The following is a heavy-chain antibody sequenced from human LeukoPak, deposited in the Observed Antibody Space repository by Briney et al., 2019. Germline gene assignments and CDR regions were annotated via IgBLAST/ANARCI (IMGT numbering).Heavy chain of an antibody. CDR3: ARDRSSGYFTFESYNWFDP. Sequence: ASVKVSCKASGYSFNSYGISWVRQAPGQGLEWMGWISAYNGNTNYAQKLQGRVTMTTDTSTSTAYMELRSLRSDDTAVYYCARDRSSGYFTFESYNWFDPWGQGTLVTVSS. V-gene: IGHV1-18*01. CDR2: ISAYNGNT. CDR1: GYSFNSYG. J-gene: IGHJ5*02. D-gene: IGHD3-16*01.